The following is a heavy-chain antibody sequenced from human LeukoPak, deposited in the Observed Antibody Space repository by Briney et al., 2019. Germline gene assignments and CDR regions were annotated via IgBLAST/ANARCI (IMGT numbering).Heavy chain of an antibody. D-gene: IGHD1-26*01. J-gene: IGHJ4*02. V-gene: IGHV4-61*02. Sequence: SETLSLTCTVSGGSINSGNYYWNWIRQPAGKGLEWIGRIYTNGGIMYNPSLKSRVAISIDTSKNQFSLDLNSVTAADTAMYYCAREGAGYYWGQGTLVTVSS. CDR3: AREGAGYY. CDR2: IYTNGGI. CDR1: GGSINSGNYY.